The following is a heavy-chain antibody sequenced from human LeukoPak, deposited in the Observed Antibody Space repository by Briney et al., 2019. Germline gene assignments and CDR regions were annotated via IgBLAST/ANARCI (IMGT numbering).Heavy chain of an antibody. CDR1: GFTFSSYG. CDR2: IRYDGSNK. Sequence: SGGSLRLSCAASGFTFSSYGMHWVRQAPGKGLEWVAFIRYDGSNKYYADSVKGRITISRDNSKNTLYLQMNSLRAEDTAVYYCTRDAYYYDSDGYYLGPRYFQHWGQGTLVTVSS. D-gene: IGHD3-22*01. CDR3: TRDAYYYDSDGYYLGPRYFQH. J-gene: IGHJ1*01. V-gene: IGHV3-30*02.